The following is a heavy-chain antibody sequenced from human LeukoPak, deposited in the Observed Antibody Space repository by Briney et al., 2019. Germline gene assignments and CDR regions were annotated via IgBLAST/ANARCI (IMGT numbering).Heavy chain of an antibody. V-gene: IGHV4-38-2*02. CDR2: VYHSGST. Sequence: SETLSLTCAVSGYSIGSGYYWGWIRQPPGKGLEWIGEVYHSGSTNYNPSLKSRLSISADMSKKQFSLKLNSVTAADTAVYYCAREKFLGRLTRVLDTWGQGTLVTVSS. J-gene: IGHJ5*02. CDR1: GYSIGSGYY. D-gene: IGHD3-3*01. CDR3: AREKFLGRLTRVLDT.